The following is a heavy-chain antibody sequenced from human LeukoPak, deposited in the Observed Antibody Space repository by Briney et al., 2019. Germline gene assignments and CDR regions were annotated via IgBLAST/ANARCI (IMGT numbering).Heavy chain of an antibody. CDR3: AIVVVPAAPYYYYYMDV. D-gene: IGHD2-2*01. Sequence: GGSLRLSCAASGFTFSSYAMHWVRQAPGKGLEWVAVISYDGSNKYYADSVKGRFTISRDNSKNTLYLQMNSLRAEDTAVYYCAIVVVPAAPYYYYYMDVWGKGTTVTVSS. J-gene: IGHJ6*03. V-gene: IGHV3-30-3*01. CDR2: ISYDGSNK. CDR1: GFTFSSYA.